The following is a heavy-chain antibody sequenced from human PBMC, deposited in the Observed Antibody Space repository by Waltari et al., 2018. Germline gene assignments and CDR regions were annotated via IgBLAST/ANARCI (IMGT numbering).Heavy chain of an antibody. CDR1: GGSISSSSYY. CDR2: IYYSGST. V-gene: IGHV4-39*07. J-gene: IGHJ3*02. D-gene: IGHD3-10*01. Sequence: QLQLQESGPGLVKPSETLSLTCTVSGGSISSSSYYWGWIRQPPGKGLEWIGSIYYSGSTYYNPSLKSRVTISVDTSKNQFSLKLSSVTAADTAVYYCARARFMVQGVIAAFDIWGQGTMVTVSS. CDR3: ARARFMVQGVIAAFDI.